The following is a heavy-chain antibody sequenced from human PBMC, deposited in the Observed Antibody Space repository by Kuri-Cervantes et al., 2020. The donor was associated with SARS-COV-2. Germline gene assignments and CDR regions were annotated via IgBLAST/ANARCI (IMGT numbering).Heavy chain of an antibody. CDR1: GFTFSSYG. Sequence: GGSLRLSCAASGFTFSSYGMHWVRQAPGKGLEWVAVISCDGSNKYYADSVKGRFTISRDNSKNTLYLQMNGLRAEDTAVYYCARDIVVVPAAIHYYYGMDVWGQGTTVTVSS. D-gene: IGHD2-2*02. CDR3: ARDIVVVPAAIHYYYGMDV. CDR2: ISCDGSNK. J-gene: IGHJ6*02. V-gene: IGHV3-30*03.